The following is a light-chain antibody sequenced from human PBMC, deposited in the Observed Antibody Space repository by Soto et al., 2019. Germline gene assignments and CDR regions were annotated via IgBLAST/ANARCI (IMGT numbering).Light chain of an antibody. CDR3: HQSYRTPHT. V-gene: IGKV1-39*01. CDR2: AAS. CDR1: QSISTS. Sequence: DIQLTQSPSSLSASVGDRITITCRASQSISTSLSWYRQNPGKAPKLLIYAASTLQTGVPSRFSGSGSGTDFSLTIGSLQPDDFAIYSCHQSYRTPHTFGPGSKVEI. J-gene: IGKJ3*01.